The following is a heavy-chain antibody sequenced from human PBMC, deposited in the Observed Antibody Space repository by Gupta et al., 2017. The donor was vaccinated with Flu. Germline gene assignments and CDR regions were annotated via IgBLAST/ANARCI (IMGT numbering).Heavy chain of an antibody. CDR3: TTGLTFLEWLYYYYGMDV. V-gene: IGHV3-15*01. CDR2: IKSKTDGGTT. J-gene: IGHJ6*02. CDR1: GLTFSNAW. Sequence: EVQLVESGGGLVKPGGSLRLSCAASGLTFSNAWMRGVRQAPGKGLEWVGRIKSKTDGGTTDYAAPVKGRFTISRDDSKNTLYLQMNSLKTEDTAVYYCTTGLTFLEWLYYYYGMDVWGQGTTVTVSS. D-gene: IGHD3-3*02.